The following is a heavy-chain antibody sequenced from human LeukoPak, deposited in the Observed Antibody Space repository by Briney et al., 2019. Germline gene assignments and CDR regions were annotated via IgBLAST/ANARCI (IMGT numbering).Heavy chain of an antibody. D-gene: IGHD3-22*01. V-gene: IGHV3-30*18. Sequence: GGSLRLSCAASGFTFSSYGMHWVRQAPGKGLDWVAAISYDGTNKYYADSVKGRFTISRDNSKNTVYLQMNSLRVEDTAVYYCAKEKSSGYADSWGQGTLVTVSS. J-gene: IGHJ4*02. CDR3: AKEKSSGYADS. CDR1: GFTFSSYG. CDR2: ISYDGTNK.